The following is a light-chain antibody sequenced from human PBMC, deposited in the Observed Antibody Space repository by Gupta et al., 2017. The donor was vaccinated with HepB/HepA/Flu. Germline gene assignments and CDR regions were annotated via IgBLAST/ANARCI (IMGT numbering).Light chain of an antibody. J-gene: IGKJ1*01. CDR1: QYISNY. Sequence: EIVLTQSPATLSLSPGERATLSCRASQYISNYLAWYQQKPGQAPRLLIYDASNRATGIPDRFSGSGSGTDFTLTSSRREPEDFAIYYWQQRSSWQTFGQGTKVEIK. V-gene: IGKV3-11*01. CDR2: DAS. CDR3: QQRSSWQT.